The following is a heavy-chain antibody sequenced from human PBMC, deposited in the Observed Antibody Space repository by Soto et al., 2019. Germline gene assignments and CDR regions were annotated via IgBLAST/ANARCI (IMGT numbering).Heavy chain of an antibody. CDR2: IVNHGGTK. V-gene: IGHV3-33*01. Sequence: QVQLVESGGGVVQPGTSLRLSCAASGFLFSRFGMHWVRQAPGKGLEWVAVIVNHGGTKDYADSVRGRFTISRDNSRXXXXXXXXXXXVEDTXXXXXARDDEYDDNGLDYWGQGTLVTVSS. D-gene: IGHD1-1*01. CDR3: ARDDEYDDNGLDY. J-gene: IGHJ4*02. CDR1: GFLFSRFG.